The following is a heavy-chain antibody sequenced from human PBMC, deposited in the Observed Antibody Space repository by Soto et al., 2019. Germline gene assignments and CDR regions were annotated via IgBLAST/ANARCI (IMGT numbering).Heavy chain of an antibody. D-gene: IGHD3-3*01. V-gene: IGHV4-59*08. J-gene: IGHJ5*02. CDR2: IYYSGSN. Sequence: QVQLQESGPGLVKASETLSLTCTVSGGSIDTYYWSWIRQPPGKGLQWIGYIYYSGSNTYSPSLKSRLPISVDRSKNQFSLKLTSVTAADTAVYYCARLGGYYQSLDTWGQGTLVTVSS. CDR3: ARLGGYYQSLDT. CDR1: GGSIDTYY.